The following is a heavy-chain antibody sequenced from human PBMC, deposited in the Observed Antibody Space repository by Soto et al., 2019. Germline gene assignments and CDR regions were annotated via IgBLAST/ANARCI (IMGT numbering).Heavy chain of an antibody. CDR3: ASIVVGATGHTDFDH. CDR1: GGSINSNNYF. J-gene: IGHJ4*02. D-gene: IGHD2-15*01. V-gene: IGHV4-39*01. Sequence: QLQESGPGLVKPSETLSLTCTVSGGSINSNNYFWGWIRQPPGKGLEYVGSVHYSGGTYYKPALKSRVTVSLDTSKNQISLRLKSVSAADTAVYYCASIVVGATGHTDFDHWGQWTLVTVSS. CDR2: VHYSGGT.